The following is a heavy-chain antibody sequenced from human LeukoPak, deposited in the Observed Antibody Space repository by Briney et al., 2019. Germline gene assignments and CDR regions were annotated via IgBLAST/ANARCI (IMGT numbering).Heavy chain of an antibody. Sequence: PSETLSLTCTVSGYSISSGYYWGWIRQPPGKGLEWIGSIYHSGSTYYNPSLKSRVTISVDTSKNQFSLKLSSVTAADTAVYCCARSQWLAHFDYWGQGTLVTVSS. CDR1: GYSISSGYY. J-gene: IGHJ4*02. V-gene: IGHV4-38-2*02. CDR3: ARSQWLAHFDY. CDR2: IYHSGST. D-gene: IGHD6-19*01.